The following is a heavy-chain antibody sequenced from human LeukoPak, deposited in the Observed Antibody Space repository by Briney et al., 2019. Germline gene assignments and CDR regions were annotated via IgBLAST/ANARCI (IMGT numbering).Heavy chain of an antibody. D-gene: IGHD2-15*01. Sequence: GASVKVSRKASGYPLTSYGISGVPQAPGQGLEWMGCISAYNGNTNYAQKLRGRDTITTDTSTSTAYMELRSLRSDDTAVYYGARGGSWFSIYYSYYMDVWGKGTTVTVSS. CDR2: ISAYNGNT. J-gene: IGHJ6*03. CDR1: GYPLTSYG. CDR3: ARGGSWFSIYYSYYMDV. V-gene: IGHV1-18*01.